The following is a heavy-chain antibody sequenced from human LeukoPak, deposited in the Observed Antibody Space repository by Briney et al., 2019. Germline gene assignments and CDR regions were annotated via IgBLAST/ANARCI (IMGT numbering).Heavy chain of an antibody. CDR3: ARDGAEGDNSAFDI. J-gene: IGHJ3*02. D-gene: IGHD3-22*01. CDR2: TRNKARGYTT. Sequence: GGSLRLSCAASGFTFSSYSMNWDRQAPGKGLEWVGRTRNKARGYTTEYAASVKGRFTISRDDSKTLVYLQMNSLKTEDTAVYFCARDGAEGDNSAFDIWGQGTVVTVSS. V-gene: IGHV3-72*01. CDR1: GFTFSSYS.